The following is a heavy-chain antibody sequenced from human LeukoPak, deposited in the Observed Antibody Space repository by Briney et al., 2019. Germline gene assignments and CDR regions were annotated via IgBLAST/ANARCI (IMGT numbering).Heavy chain of an antibody. J-gene: IGHJ4*02. Sequence: ASVKVSCKASGYTFTSYYMHWVRQAPGQGLERMGIINPSGGSTSYAQKFQGRVTMTRDMSTSTVYMELSSLRSEDTAVYYCAGGTHLEWYLDYWGQGTLVTVSS. V-gene: IGHV1-46*01. CDR3: AGGTHLEWYLDY. D-gene: IGHD3-3*01. CDR2: INPSGGST. CDR1: GYTFTSYY.